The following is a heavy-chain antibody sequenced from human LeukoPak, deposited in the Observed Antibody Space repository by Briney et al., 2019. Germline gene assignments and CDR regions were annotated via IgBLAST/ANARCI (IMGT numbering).Heavy chain of an antibody. CDR2: IYYSGST. V-gene: IGHV4-59*01. Sequence: SETLSLTCTVSGGSISSYYWSWIRQPPGKGLEWIGYIYYSGSTNYNPSLKSRVTISVDTSKNQLSLKLSSVTAADTAVYYCARGTYYYDSSGYYHYFDYWGQGTLVTVSS. CDR1: GGSISSYY. CDR3: ARGTYYYDSSGYYHYFDY. D-gene: IGHD3-22*01. J-gene: IGHJ4*02.